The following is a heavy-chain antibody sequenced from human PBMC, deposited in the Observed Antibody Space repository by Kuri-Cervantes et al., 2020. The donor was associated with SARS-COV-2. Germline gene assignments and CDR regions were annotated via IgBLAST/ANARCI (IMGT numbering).Heavy chain of an antibody. CDR1: XXXFSSYA. CDR2: ISGSGGST. CDR3: AKGISXXGELNIGVXXXYGMDV. D-gene: IGHD3-10*01. Sequence: GESLKIXXAASXXXFSSYAMSWVRQAPGKGLEWVSAISGSGGSTYYADSVKGRFTISRDNSKNTLYLQMNSLRAEDTAXXYCAKGISXXGELNIGVXXXYGMDVWGQGTTVTVSS. J-gene: IGHJ6*02. V-gene: IGHV3-23*01.